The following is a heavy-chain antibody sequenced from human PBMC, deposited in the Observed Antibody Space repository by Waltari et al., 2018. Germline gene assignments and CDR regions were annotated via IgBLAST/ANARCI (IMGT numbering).Heavy chain of an antibody. CDR3: ARDSSGYNYGYGY. CDR2: INAGNGNT. V-gene: IGHV1-3*01. Sequence: QVQLVQSGAAVKEPGASVRVSCKASGYTFTNYAIHWVRQAPGQRPEWMGWINAGNGNTKYSQKFQGTVTMIRDTSASTAYMELHRLRSADTAVYYCARDSSGYNYGYGYWGQGTLVTVSS. CDR1: GYTFTNYA. J-gene: IGHJ4*02. D-gene: IGHD5-18*01.